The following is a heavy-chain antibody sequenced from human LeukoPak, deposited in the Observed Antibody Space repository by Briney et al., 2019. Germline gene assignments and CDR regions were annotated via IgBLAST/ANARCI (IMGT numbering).Heavy chain of an antibody. D-gene: IGHD2-8*01. CDR1: GYTFTSYG. CDR3: ARGAYCTNGVCSNGRAPFFDY. CDR2: ISAYNGNT. Sequence: GASVKVSCKASGYTFTSYGISWVRQAPGQGLEWMGWISAYNGNTNYAQKLQGRVTMTTDTSTSTAYMELRSLRSDDTAVYYCARGAYCTNGVCSNGRAPFFDYWGQGTLVTVSS. J-gene: IGHJ4*02. V-gene: IGHV1-18*01.